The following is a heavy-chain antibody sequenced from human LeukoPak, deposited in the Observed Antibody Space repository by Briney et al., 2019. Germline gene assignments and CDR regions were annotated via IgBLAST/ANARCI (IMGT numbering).Heavy chain of an antibody. Sequence: ASVKVSCKASGSTFTSYYLHWVRQAPGQGLEWVGVINPSGGTTTYAQKFQGRVTMTSDTSTGTIYMEVSSLRSEDTAIYYCARVRKQQVVGYYYYGMDVWGQGTTVTVSS. CDR3: ARVRKQQVVGYYYYGMDV. V-gene: IGHV1-46*01. J-gene: IGHJ6*02. D-gene: IGHD6-13*01. CDR1: GSTFTSYY. CDR2: INPSGGTT.